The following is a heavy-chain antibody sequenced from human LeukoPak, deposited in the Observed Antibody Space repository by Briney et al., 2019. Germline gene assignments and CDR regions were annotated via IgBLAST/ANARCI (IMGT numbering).Heavy chain of an antibody. J-gene: IGHJ4*02. CDR1: GASITTYY. CDR3: AKPGAGGFDN. D-gene: IGHD3-10*01. Sequence: SETLSLTCTVSGASITTYYWSWIRQPPWKGLEWIGHSHYSGSSNYNPSLKSRVTISVDTSQNQFSLKLNSVTAADTAVYYCAKPGAGGFDNWGQGTLVIVSS. V-gene: IGHV4-59*08. CDR2: SHYSGSS.